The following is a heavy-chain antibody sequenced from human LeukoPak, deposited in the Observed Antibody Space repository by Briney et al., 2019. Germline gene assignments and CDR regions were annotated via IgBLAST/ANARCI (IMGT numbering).Heavy chain of an antibody. D-gene: IGHD1-1*01. CDR2: IFYSGNT. CDR1: GGSLSSYY. Sequence: SETLSLTCTVSGGSLSSYYWSWIRQSPGKGLQWIGRIFYSGNTNYNPSLKSRVIISLDTSKNQFSLNLTSVTAADTALYYCARGPTRYYFDYWGQGTLVTVSS. CDR3: ARGPTRYYFDY. J-gene: IGHJ4*02. V-gene: IGHV4-59*01.